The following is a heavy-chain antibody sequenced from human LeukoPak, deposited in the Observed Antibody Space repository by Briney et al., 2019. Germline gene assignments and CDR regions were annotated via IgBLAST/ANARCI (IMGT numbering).Heavy chain of an antibody. CDR2: IKQDGSEK. J-gene: IGHJ4*02. D-gene: IGHD3-10*01. CDR1: GFTFSSYW. CDR3: AKEIPLLLWFGNSGSPDY. V-gene: IGHV3-7*03. Sequence: GGSLRLSCAASGFTFSSYWMSWVRQAPGKGLEWVANIKQDGSEKYYVDSVKGRFTISRDNSKNTLYLQMNSLRAEDTAVYYCAKEIPLLLWFGNSGSPDYWGQGTLVTVSS.